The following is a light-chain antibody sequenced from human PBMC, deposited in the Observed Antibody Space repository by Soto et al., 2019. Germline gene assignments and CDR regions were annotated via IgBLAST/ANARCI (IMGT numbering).Light chain of an antibody. J-gene: IGKJ2*01. V-gene: IGKV3-15*01. CDR3: QQYNKWPYT. CDR1: QSVATN. CDR2: GAS. Sequence: EIVKTQSPATLSVSPGERATLSCRASQSVATNLAWYQQKPGQPPRLLIYGASTRATGIPAGFSGDGSGTEFTLTISSLQSEDFAVYFCQQYNKWPYTFGQGTKVDIK.